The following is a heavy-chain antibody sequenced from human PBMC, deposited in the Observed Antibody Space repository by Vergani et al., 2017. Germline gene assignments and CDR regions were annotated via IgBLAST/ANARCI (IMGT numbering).Heavy chain of an antibody. CDR3: ASGGPSSYGRDY. Sequence: EVQLVESGGGLVKPGGSLRLSCAASGFTFSSYSMNWVRQAPGKGLEWVSSISSSSSYIYYADSVKGRFTISRDNAKNSLYLQMNSLRAEDTAVYYCASGGPSSYGRDYWGQGTLVTVSS. CDR1: GFTFSSYS. CDR2: ISSSSSYI. D-gene: IGHD5-18*01. V-gene: IGHV3-21*01. J-gene: IGHJ4*02.